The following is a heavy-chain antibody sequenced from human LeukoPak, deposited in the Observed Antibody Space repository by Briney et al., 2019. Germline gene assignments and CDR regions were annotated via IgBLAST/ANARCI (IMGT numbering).Heavy chain of an antibody. J-gene: IGHJ4*02. CDR3: ARENGYRYDY. D-gene: IGHD5-18*01. V-gene: IGHV4-39*07. CDR1: GGSVSRSPYY. Sequence: SETLSLTCTVSGGSVSRSPYYWGWIRQPPGKGLEWIGNIYYSGSTYYNPSLKSRVTISVDTSKNQFSLKLSSVTAADTALYYCARENGYRYDYWGQGTLVTVSS. CDR2: IYYSGST.